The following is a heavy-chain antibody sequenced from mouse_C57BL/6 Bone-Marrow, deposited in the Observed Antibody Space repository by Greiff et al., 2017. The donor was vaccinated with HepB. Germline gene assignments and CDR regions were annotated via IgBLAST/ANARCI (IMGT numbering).Heavy chain of an antibody. Sequence: QVQLKQSGAELVKPGASVKISCKASGYAFSSYWMNWVKQRPGKGLEWIGQIYPGDGDPNYNGKFKGKATLTADKSSSTAYMQLSSLTSEGSAVYFCARSRYYGSSPAWFAYWGQGTLVTVSA. D-gene: IGHD1-1*01. J-gene: IGHJ3*01. CDR3: ARSRYYGSSPAWFAY. CDR2: IYPGDGDP. V-gene: IGHV1-80*01. CDR1: GYAFSSYW.